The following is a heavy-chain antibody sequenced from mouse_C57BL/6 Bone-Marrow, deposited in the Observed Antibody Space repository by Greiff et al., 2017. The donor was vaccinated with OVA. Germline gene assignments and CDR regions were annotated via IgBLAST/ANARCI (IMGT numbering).Heavy chain of an antibody. CDR1: GYTFTSSG. D-gene: IGHD4-1*01. CDR2: IYPRSGNT. V-gene: IGHV1-81*01. J-gene: IGHJ2*01. Sequence: VKLQESGAELARPGASVKLSCKASGYTFTSSGISWVKQRTGQGLEWIGEIYPRSGNTYYNEKFKGKATLTADKSSSTAYMELRSLTSEDSAVYFCARRITGARFDYWGQGTTLTVSS. CDR3: ARRITGARFDY.